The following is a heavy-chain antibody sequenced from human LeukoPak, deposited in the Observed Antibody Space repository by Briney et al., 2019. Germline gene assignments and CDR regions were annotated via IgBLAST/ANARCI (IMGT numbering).Heavy chain of an antibody. CDR3: AAVGGGHHEYYFDY. J-gene: IGHJ4*02. D-gene: IGHD2-15*01. CDR1: GGSISSYY. CDR2: IYYSGST. V-gene: IGHV4-59*01. Sequence: SETLSPSCTVSGGSISSYYWSWIRQPPGKGLEWIGYIYYSGSTNYNPSLKSRVTISVDTSKNQFSLKLSSVTAADTAVYYCAAVGGGHHEYYFDYWGQGTLVIVSS.